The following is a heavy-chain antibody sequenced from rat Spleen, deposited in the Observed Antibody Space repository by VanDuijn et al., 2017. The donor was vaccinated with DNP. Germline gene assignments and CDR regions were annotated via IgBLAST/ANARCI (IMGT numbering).Heavy chain of an antibody. V-gene: IGHV2-63*01. CDR1: GFSVNRYS. CDR3: TSDSLNSSSFVY. D-gene: IGHD1-2*01. J-gene: IGHJ3*01. CDR2: MWYDGDT. Sequence: QGQLKESGPGLVQPSETLSLTCPVSGFSVNRYSVSWVRQPSGRGPEWVGRMWYDGDTAYNSAFKSRLSISRDTSKSQVFLKMNSLQTDDTGTYYCTSDSLNSSSFVYWGQGSLVTVSS.